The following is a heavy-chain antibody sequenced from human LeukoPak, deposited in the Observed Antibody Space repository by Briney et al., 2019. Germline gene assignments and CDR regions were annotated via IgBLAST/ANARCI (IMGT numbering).Heavy chain of an antibody. CDR3: ARLRRAAFDY. D-gene: IGHD2-15*01. CDR2: INHSGIT. V-gene: IGHV4-34*01. CDR1: GGSFSGYY. J-gene: IGHJ4*02. Sequence: SETLSLTCAVYGGSFSGYYWDWFRQPPGKGLEWIGEINHSGITNYNPSLDSRFIISIDTSRNQFSLNLRSVTAADTAVYYCARLRRAAFDYWGQGTLVTVSS.